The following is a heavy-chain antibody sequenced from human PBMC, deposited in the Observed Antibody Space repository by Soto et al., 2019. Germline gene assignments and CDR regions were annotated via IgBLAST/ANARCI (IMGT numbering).Heavy chain of an antibody. D-gene: IGHD3-16*01. CDR2: IGHNGETI. Sequence: ESGGGLVQPGGSLRLTCTAFGFTFSSYEMNWVRQAPGKGPEWVSYIGHNGETIYYADSVKGRFTISRDNARDSLYLQMNSLRAEDTAIYYCASDPLWGSYPPNYYVDSWGQGTLVTVSS. CDR3: ASDPLWGSYPPNYYVDS. V-gene: IGHV3-48*03. J-gene: IGHJ4*02. CDR1: GFTFSSYE.